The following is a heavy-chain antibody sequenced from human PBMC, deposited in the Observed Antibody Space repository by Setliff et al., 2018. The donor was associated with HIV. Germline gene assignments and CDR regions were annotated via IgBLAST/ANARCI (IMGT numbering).Heavy chain of an antibody. Sequence: SETLSLTCTVSGGSISSYYWSWIRQPPGKGLEWIGYIYYSGSTNYNPSLKSRVTISVDTSKNQFSLKLSSVTAADTAVYYCARGVAAAGLWGQGTLVTVSS. D-gene: IGHD6-13*01. V-gene: IGHV4-59*01. CDR2: IYYSGST. CDR3: ARGVAAAGL. CDR1: GGSISSYY. J-gene: IGHJ4*02.